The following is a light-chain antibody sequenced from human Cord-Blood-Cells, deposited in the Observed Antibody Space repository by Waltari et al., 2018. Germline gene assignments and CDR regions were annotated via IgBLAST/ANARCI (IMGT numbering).Light chain of an antibody. CDR1: QSISSY. CDR3: QQSYSTPYT. Sequence: DIQMTQSPSSLSASVGDRVTITCRASQSISSYLNWYQQKPGKAPKPLIYAASSLQSGVPSRFNGSGSGTEFTLTISSLQPEDFATYYSQQSYSTPYTFGQGTKLEIK. CDR2: AAS. V-gene: IGKV1-39*01. J-gene: IGKJ2*01.